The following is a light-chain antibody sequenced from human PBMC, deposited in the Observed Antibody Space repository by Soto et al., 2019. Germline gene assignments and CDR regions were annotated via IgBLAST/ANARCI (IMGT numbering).Light chain of an antibody. CDR2: AAS. V-gene: IGKV1-17*01. J-gene: IGKJ5*01. CDR3: QQHESYPLT. CDR1: QSISTD. Sequence: DIQMTQFPSSLPASVGDRFTIACRASQSISTDLSWYQQKPGKAPNLLIYAASTLHAGVPSRFSGSGSGTEFTLTISSLQPEDFATYFCQQHESYPLTFGRGTRLEIK.